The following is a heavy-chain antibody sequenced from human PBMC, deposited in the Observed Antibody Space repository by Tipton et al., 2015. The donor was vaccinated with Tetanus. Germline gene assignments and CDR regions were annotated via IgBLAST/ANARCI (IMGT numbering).Heavy chain of an antibody. CDR2: IRDKAHTYAT. D-gene: IGHD3-3*01. J-gene: IGHJ4*02. CDR1: GFIFSGSS. V-gene: IGHV3-73*01. CDR3: AKDLEWSFDY. Sequence: GSLRLSCAASGFIFSGSSIHWVRQASGKGLEWVGRIRDKAHTYATAYAASVTGRFTISRDDSKNTVFLDMSNLRAEDTALYYCAKDLEWSFDYWGQGTRVTVSS.